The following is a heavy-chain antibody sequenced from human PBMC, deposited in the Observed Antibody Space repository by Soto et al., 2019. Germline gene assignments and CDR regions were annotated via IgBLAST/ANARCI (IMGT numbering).Heavy chain of an antibody. V-gene: IGHV3-30*18. CDR3: AKERRYSFDAFDI. J-gene: IGHJ3*02. D-gene: IGHD5-12*01. Sequence: QEQLVESGGGVVQAGRSLRLSCAASGFTFNFFGMHWVRQAPGKGLEWVAVISYDGSEQYYADSVKGRFTMSRDNAKNMVYLEMSSLRPEDTSVYYCAKERRYSFDAFDIWGHGTMVTVS. CDR1: GFTFNFFG. CDR2: ISYDGSEQ.